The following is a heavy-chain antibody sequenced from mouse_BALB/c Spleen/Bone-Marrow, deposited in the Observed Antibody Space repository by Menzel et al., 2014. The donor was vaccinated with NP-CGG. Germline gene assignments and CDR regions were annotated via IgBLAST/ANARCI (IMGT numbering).Heavy chain of an antibody. J-gene: IGHJ4*01. CDR2: IRLKSTNYAT. D-gene: IGHD2-1*01. V-gene: IGHV6-6*02. CDR3: ACNYEDAMDY. CDR1: GFTFSHSW. Sequence: EVQLQQSGGGLVQPGGSMKLSCVASGFTFSHSWMNWVRQSPEKGLEWVAEIRLKSTNYATHYAESVNGKFAISRDDSKSSVYLQMNNLRAEDTAIYYCACNYEDAMDYWGQGTSVTVSS.